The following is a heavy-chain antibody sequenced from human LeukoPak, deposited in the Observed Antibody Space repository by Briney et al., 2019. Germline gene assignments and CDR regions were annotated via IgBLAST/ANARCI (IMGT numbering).Heavy chain of an antibody. CDR2: NNPNSGAT. CDR3: ARSGSYYWFDP. D-gene: IGHD1-26*01. Sequence: ASVKVSCKASVYTFTGNYMHWVRQAPGQGLEWMGWNNPNSGATNYAQKFQGRVTMTRDTSISTAYMELSRLRSDDTAVYYCARSGSYYWFDPWGQGTLVTVSS. V-gene: IGHV1-2*02. CDR1: VYTFTGNY. J-gene: IGHJ5*02.